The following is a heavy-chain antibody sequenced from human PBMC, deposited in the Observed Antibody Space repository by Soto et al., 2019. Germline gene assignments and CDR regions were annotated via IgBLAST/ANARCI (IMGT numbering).Heavy chain of an antibody. Sequence: PTETLSLTCNVSGGSISGHYWSWVLQTPGKGLEWIGYIYYSGSTNYNPSLKSRVTISVDTSKNHFSLRLTSVTAADTAAYYCPRGSFYYHICNYYYIYVRAKRSTVPVSS. D-gene: IGHD3-10*01. V-gene: IGHV4-59*08. CDR3: PRGSFYYHICNYYYIYV. CDR2: IYYSGST. J-gene: IGHJ6*03. CDR1: GGSISGHY.